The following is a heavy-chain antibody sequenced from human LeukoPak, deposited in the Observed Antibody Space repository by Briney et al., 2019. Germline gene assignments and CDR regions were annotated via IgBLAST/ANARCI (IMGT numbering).Heavy chain of an antibody. Sequence: GGSLRLSCAASGFTFSSYWMHWVRQAPGKGLVWVSRINTDGSSKSYADSVKGRFTISRDNAKNTLYLQISSLRAEDTAVYYCARDQDDYGGNSPLGYWGQGTLVTVSS. J-gene: IGHJ4*02. CDR3: ARDQDDYGGNSPLGY. D-gene: IGHD4-23*01. CDR2: INTDGSSK. CDR1: GFTFSSYW. V-gene: IGHV3-74*01.